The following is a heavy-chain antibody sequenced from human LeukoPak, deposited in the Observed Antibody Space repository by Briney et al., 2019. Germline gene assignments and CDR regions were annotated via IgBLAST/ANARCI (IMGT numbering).Heavy chain of an antibody. CDR1: GGSISSSSYY. J-gene: IGHJ4*02. CDR3: ARLYYDSSGYYQICYFDY. V-gene: IGHV4-39*01. D-gene: IGHD3-22*01. CDR2: IYYSEST. Sequence: SETLSFTCTVSGGSISSSSYYWGWIRQPPGKGLEWIGSIYYSESTYYNPSLKSRVTISVDTSKNQFSLNLSSVTAADTAVYYCARLYYDSSGYYQICYFDYWGQGTLVTVSS.